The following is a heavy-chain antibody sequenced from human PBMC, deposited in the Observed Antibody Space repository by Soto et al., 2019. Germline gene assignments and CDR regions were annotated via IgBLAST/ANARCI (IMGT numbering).Heavy chain of an antibody. CDR1: AGSISSGDYY. V-gene: IGHV4-30-4*02. Sequence: PSETLSLTCTVSAGSISSGDYYWSWILQPPGKALEWIGYIYYSGSTYYNPSLKSRVTISVDTSKNQFSLKLSSVTAADTAVYYCARAYYDSSNQARYDAFDIWGQGTMVTVSS. D-gene: IGHD3-22*01. CDR3: ARAYYDSSNQARYDAFDI. CDR2: IYYSGST. J-gene: IGHJ3*02.